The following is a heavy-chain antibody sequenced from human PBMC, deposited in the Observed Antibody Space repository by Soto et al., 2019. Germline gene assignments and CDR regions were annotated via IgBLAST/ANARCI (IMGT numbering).Heavy chain of an antibody. D-gene: IGHD6-19*01. CDR1: TDSIYSHSYY. CDR3: ARRYAPRYSSGNNHFDL. Sequence: KTSETLSLTCNVSTDSIYSHSYYWAWIRQPPGKGLDWIGTINHSGSPYHNPSLKSRVTISVDSSKNQFSLTLTSVTVADTAVYYCARRYAPRYSSGNNHFDLWGQGTLVTVSS. V-gene: IGHV4-39*01. CDR2: INHSGSP. J-gene: IGHJ4*02.